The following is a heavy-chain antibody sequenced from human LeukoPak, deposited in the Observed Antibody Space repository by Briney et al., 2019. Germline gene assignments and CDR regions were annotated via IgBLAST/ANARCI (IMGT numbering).Heavy chain of an antibody. CDR2: FDPEDGET. CDR1: GYTLTELS. V-gene: IGHV1-24*01. CDR3: ATAPFGDRIWIDY. Sequence: ASVKVSCKVSGYTLTELSMHWVRQAPGKGLEWMGGFDPEDGETIYAQKFQGRVTMTEDISTDTAYMELSSLRSEDTAVYYCATAPFGDRIWIDYWGQGTLVTVSS. D-gene: IGHD3-10*01. J-gene: IGHJ4*02.